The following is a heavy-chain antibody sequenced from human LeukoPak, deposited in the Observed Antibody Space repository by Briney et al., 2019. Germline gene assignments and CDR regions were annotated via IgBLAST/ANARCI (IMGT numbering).Heavy chain of an antibody. V-gene: IGHV4-34*01. CDR1: GGSFSGYY. CDR3: ARESLTDTAMARIGY. Sequence: SETLSLTCAVYGGSFSGYYWSWIRQPPGKGLEWIGEINHSGSTNYNPSLKSRATISVDTSKNQFSLKLSSVTAADTAVYYCARESLTDTAMARIGYWGQGTLVTVSS. CDR2: INHSGST. D-gene: IGHD5-18*01. J-gene: IGHJ4*02.